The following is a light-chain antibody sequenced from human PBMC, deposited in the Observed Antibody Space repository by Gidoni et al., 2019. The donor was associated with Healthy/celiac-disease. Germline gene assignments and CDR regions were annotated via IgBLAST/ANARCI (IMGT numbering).Light chain of an antibody. CDR2: RNN. V-gene: IGLV1-47*01. Sequence: QSELTPPPAASGPPGQTVTIACSGSSSNIGSNYVYWYQQPPGTAPKLLIYRNNQRPSGVPDRFSGSKSGTSASLAISGLRSEDEADYYCAAWDDSLSGYVFGTGTKVTVL. CDR3: AAWDDSLSGYV. CDR1: SSNIGSNY. J-gene: IGLJ1*01.